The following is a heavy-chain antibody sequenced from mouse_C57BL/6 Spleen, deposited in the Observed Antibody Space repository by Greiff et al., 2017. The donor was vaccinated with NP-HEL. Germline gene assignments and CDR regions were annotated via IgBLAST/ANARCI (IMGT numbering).Heavy chain of an antibody. CDR3: AKVTEAWFAY. Sequence: QVQLQQPGAELVKPGASVKLSCKASGYTFTSYWMQWVKQRPGQGLEWIGEIDPSDSYTNYNQKFKGKATLTVDTSSSTAYMQLSSLTSEDSAVYYFAKVTEAWFAYWGQGTLVTVSA. D-gene: IGHD2-5*01. CDR2: IDPSDSYT. J-gene: IGHJ3*01. CDR1: GYTFTSYW. V-gene: IGHV1-50*01.